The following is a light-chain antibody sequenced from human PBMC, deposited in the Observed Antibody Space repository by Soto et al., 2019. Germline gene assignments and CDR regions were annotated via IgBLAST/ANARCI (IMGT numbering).Light chain of an antibody. V-gene: IGKV1-39*01. CDR2: AAS. CDR3: QQYNSWPLT. J-gene: IGKJ4*01. Sequence: DIQMTQSPSSLSASVGDTVIITCRASQTISSYLNWYQQKPGKAPKLLIYAASSLQSGVPSRFSGSGSGTEFTLTISSLQSEDFAVYYCQQYNSWPLTFGGGTKVDIK. CDR1: QTISSY.